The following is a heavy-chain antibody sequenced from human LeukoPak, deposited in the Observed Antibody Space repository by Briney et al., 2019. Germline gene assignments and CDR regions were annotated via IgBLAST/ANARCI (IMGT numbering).Heavy chain of an antibody. CDR1: GFSFTTSGMA. D-gene: IGHD3-10*01. CDR3: AHRQGGSYYRGFDY. CDR2: IYWDDDK. V-gene: IGHV2-5*02. Sequence: SGPTLVNPTQTLTLTCTFSGFSFTTSGMAVGWIRQPPGKALERLSLIYWDDDKRYSPSLKTRLTIAKDTSKNQVVLTMTNMDPVDTATYFCAHRQGGSYYRGFDYWGQGTLVTVSS. J-gene: IGHJ4*02.